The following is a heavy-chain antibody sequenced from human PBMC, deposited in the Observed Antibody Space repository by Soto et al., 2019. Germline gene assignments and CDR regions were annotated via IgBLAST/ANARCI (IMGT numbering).Heavy chain of an antibody. CDR3: ARDESDYDFWSGYFFDY. Sequence: ASVKVSCKASGYTFTGYYMHWVRQAPGQGLEWMGWINPNSGGTNYAQKFQGWVTMTRDTSISTAYMELSRLRSDDTAVYYCARDESDYDFWSGYFFDYWGQGTLVTVSS. D-gene: IGHD3-3*01. V-gene: IGHV1-2*04. CDR2: INPNSGGT. J-gene: IGHJ4*02. CDR1: GYTFTGYY.